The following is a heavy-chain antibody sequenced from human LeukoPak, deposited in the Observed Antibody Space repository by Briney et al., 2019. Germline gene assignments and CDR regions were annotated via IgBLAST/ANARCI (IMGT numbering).Heavy chain of an antibody. Sequence: SETLSLTCAVSGGSISSGGYSWSWIRQPPGKGLEWIGYIYHSGSTNYNPSLKSRVTMSVDTSKNQFSLKLSSVTAADTAVYYCAREVDGDYEIDYWGQGTLVTVSS. CDR3: AREVDGDYEIDY. D-gene: IGHD4-17*01. V-gene: IGHV4-30-2*01. CDR2: IYHSGST. CDR1: GGSISSGGYS. J-gene: IGHJ4*02.